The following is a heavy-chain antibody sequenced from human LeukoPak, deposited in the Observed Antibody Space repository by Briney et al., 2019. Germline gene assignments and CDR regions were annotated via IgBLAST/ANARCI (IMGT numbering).Heavy chain of an antibody. CDR3: AKDSLVVTASSTDDY. CDR2: IKQDGSEK. Sequence: PGGSLRLSCAASGFTFSSYWMNWVRQAPGKGLEWVANIKQDGSEKYYVDSVKGRFTISRDNAKNSLYLQMNSLRAEDTAVYYCAKDSLVVTASSTDDYWGQGTLVTVSS. CDR1: GFTFSSYW. J-gene: IGHJ4*02. V-gene: IGHV3-7*03. D-gene: IGHD2-21*02.